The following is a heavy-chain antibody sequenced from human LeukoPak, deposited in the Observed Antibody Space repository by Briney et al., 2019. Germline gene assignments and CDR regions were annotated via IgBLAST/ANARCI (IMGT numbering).Heavy chain of an antibody. CDR3: ARDTRVEYSSSATYYYYYYYMDV. Sequence: GGSLRLSCAASGFTFSSYWMSWVRQAPGKGREGVANIKQDGSEKYYVDSVKGRFTISRDNAKNSLYLQMNSLRAEDTAVYYCARDTRVEYSSSATYYYYYYYMDVWGKGTTVTVSS. J-gene: IGHJ6*03. CDR2: IKQDGSEK. CDR1: GFTFSSYW. V-gene: IGHV3-7*01. D-gene: IGHD6-6*01.